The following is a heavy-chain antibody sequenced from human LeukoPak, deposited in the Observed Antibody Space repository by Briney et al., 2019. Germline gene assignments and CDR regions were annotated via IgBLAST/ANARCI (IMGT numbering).Heavy chain of an antibody. CDR2: IKQDGSEK. CDR1: GFTFSSYW. D-gene: IGHD6-13*01. J-gene: IGHJ4*02. CDR3: ARGTIAAAGYYYFDY. V-gene: IGHV3-7*04. Sequence: GGSLRLSCAASGFTFSSYWMSWVRQAPGKGLEWVANIKQDGSEKYYVDSVKGRFTISRNNAKNSLYLQMNSLRAEDTAVYYCARGTIAAAGYYYFDYWGQGTQVTVSS.